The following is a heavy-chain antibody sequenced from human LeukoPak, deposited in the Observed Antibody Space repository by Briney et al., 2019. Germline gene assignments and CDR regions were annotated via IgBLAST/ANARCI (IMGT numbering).Heavy chain of an antibody. CDR2: ISSGGGVT. Sequence: PGGSLRLSCGASDFSFRTYSMIWARQTPGTGLEWISYISSGGGVTHYAESVKGRFSISRDNAKNSLFLQMNRLKDEDTAVYYCARVGVGDWGSVWDHRGQGVRVTVSS. J-gene: IGHJ4*02. D-gene: IGHD3-16*01. CDR1: DFSFRTYS. CDR3: ARVGVGDWGSVWDH. V-gene: IGHV3-48*02.